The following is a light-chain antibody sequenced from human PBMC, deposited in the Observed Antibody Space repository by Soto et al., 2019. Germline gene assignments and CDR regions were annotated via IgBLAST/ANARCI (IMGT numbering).Light chain of an antibody. CDR1: SSDIGAYNF. J-gene: IGLJ2*01. Sequence: QSVLTQPASVSGSPGHSITISCTGTSSDIGAYNFVSWYQQHPGKAPKLMLYDVNIRPSGVSNRFSGSKSGNTASLTISGLQAEDEADYYCTSGTTSTTMIFGGGTKVTVL. CDR3: TSGTTSTTMI. CDR2: DVN. V-gene: IGLV2-14*03.